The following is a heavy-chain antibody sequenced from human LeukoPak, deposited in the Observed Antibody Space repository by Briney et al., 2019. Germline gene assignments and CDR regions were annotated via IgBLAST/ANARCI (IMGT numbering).Heavy chain of an antibody. V-gene: IGHV3-74*01. CDR2: INSDGSST. J-gene: IGHJ5*02. D-gene: IGHD2/OR15-2a*01. CDR1: GFTFSSYW. CDR3: VRVPKYFNWLDP. Sequence: PGGSLRLSCAASGFTFSSYWMHWVRQAPGKGLVWVSRINSDGSSTSYADSVKGRFTISRDNAKNALYLQMNSLRAEDTAVYYCVRVPKYFNWLDPWGQGTLVTVSS.